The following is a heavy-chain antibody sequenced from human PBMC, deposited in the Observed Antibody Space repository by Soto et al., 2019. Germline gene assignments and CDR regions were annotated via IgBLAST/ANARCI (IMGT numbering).Heavy chain of an antibody. CDR1: GFTFSSYA. J-gene: IGHJ3*02. Sequence: PVGSLRLSCAASGFTFSSYAMSWVRQAPGKGLEWVSAISGSGGSTYYADSVKGRFTISRDNSKNTLYLQMNSLRAEDTAVYYCAKDRKGIVPAARDAFDIWGQGTMVTVSS. D-gene: IGHD2-2*01. CDR2: ISGSGGST. V-gene: IGHV3-23*01. CDR3: AKDRKGIVPAARDAFDI.